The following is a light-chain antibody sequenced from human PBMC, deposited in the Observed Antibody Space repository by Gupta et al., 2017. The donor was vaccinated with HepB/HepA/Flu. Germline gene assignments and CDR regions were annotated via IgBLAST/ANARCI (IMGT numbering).Light chain of an antibody. J-gene: IGLJ2*01. Sequence: SYVLTQSPSVSVAPGKTARLTCGGNDIGTKNVHWYQQRPGQAPVLVIYDDRDRPSGIPERISGSNSGNTATLTISRVEAGDEADYYCQVWDRLSDHVVFGGGTKLTVL. V-gene: IGLV3-21*03. CDR3: QVWDRLSDHVV. CDR1: DIGTKN. CDR2: DDR.